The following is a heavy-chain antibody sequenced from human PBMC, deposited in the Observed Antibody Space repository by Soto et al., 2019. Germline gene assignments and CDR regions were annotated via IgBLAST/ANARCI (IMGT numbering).Heavy chain of an antibody. V-gene: IGHV1-46*01. D-gene: IGHD5-18*01. CDR3: ARPSTMDTAYYYYYYGMDV. CDR1: GYTFTSYY. Sequence: GAXVKVSCKASGYTFTSYYMHWVRQAPGQGLEWMGIINPSGGSTSYAQKFQGRVTMTRDTSTSTVYTELSSLRSEDTAVYYCARPSTMDTAYYYYYYGMDVWGQGTTVTVSS. J-gene: IGHJ6*02. CDR2: INPSGGST.